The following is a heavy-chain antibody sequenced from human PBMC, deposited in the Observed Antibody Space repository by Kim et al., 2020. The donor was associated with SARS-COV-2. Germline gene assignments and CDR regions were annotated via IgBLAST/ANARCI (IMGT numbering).Heavy chain of an antibody. CDR1: GFTFSSYA. D-gene: IGHD1-26*01. CDR3: AKPQEGGSFHFDY. J-gene: IGHJ4*02. Sequence: GGSLRLSCAASGFTFSSYAMNWVRQAPGTGLEWVSSVSGSGGNTYYADSVKGRFTISRDTSKNTLYLQMASLRAEDTAQYYCAKPQEGGSFHFDYWGQGT. V-gene: IGHV3-23*01. CDR2: VSGSGGNT.